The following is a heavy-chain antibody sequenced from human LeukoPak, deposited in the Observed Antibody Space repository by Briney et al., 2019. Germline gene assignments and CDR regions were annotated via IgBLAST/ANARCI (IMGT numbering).Heavy chain of an antibody. Sequence: PGRSLRLSCAASGFTFDDYAMHWVRQAPGKGLEWVSGISWNSGSIGYADSVKGRFTISRDNAKNSLYLQMNSLRAEDMALYYCAKGASGYETGYFDYWGQGTLVTVSS. D-gene: IGHD5-12*01. CDR3: AKGASGYETGYFDY. CDR1: GFTFDDYA. CDR2: ISWNSGSI. J-gene: IGHJ4*02. V-gene: IGHV3-9*03.